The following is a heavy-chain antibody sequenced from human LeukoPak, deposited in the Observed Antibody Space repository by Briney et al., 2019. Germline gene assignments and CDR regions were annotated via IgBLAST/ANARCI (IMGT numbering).Heavy chain of an antibody. CDR2: IRYDGSNK. V-gene: IGHV3-30*02. J-gene: IGHJ4*02. CDR3: AKAAGGYSYGYDLDY. CDR1: GFTFSSYG. Sequence: GGSLRPSCAASGFTFSSYGMHWVRQAPGKGLEWVAFIRYDGSNKYYADSVKGRFTISRDNSKNTLYLQMNSLRAEDTAVYYCAKAAGGYSYGYDLDYWGQGTLVTVSS. D-gene: IGHD5-18*01.